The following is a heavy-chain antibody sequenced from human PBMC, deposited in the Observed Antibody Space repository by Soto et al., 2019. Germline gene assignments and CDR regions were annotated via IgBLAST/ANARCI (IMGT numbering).Heavy chain of an antibody. V-gene: IGHV1-2*02. CDR3: ARDFRTYSHGVDV. J-gene: IGHJ6*02. CDR1: GYPFTGPY. Sequence: QAQLVQSGTEVKKPGASVKVSCKASGYPFTGPYIYWVRQAPGQGLEWMGWINPSSGGTEFAEKFRGRVTVTRDTSIRTVFLELNSLTSDDTGVYFCARDFRTYSHGVDVGGQGTAVTVSS. D-gene: IGHD4-4*01. CDR2: INPSSGGT.